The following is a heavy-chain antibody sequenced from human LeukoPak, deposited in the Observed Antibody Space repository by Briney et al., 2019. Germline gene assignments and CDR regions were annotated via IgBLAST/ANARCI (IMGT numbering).Heavy chain of an antibody. V-gene: IGHV3-23*01. J-gene: IGHJ4*02. CDR3: ATIMVRGVTLDY. Sequence: HPGGSLRLSCAASGFTFTNAWMYWVRQAPGKGLEWVSAISGSGGSTYYADSVKGRFTISRDNSKNTLYLQMNSLRAEDTAVYYCATIMVRGVTLDYWGQGTLVTVFS. CDR2: ISGSGGST. D-gene: IGHD3-10*01. CDR1: GFTFTNAW.